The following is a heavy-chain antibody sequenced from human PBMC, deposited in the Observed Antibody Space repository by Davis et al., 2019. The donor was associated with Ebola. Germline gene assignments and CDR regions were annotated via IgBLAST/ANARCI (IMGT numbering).Heavy chain of an antibody. Sequence: PGGSLRLSCAGSGFDFSCCAMNWVRQPPGKGLEWIGEIYHSGSTNYNPSLKSRVIMSVDKSKNQFSLMLTSVTAADTAVYYCVRNGFYSLEYWGQGTLVTVSS. CDR2: IYHSGST. J-gene: IGHJ4*02. CDR1: GFDFSCCAM. CDR3: VRNGFYSLEY. V-gene: IGHV4-4*02. D-gene: IGHD2-8*01.